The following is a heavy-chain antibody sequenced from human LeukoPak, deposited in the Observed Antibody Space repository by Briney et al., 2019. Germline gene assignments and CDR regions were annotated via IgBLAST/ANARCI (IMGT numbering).Heavy chain of an antibody. J-gene: IGHJ4*02. Sequence: PGGSLRLSCAASGFSFSSYAMSWVRQAPGKGLEWVSAISGRGGATYYADSVKGRFTISRDNSKNTLYLQMNSLRAEDTAVYYCAKEIGGILVFDYWGQGTLVTVSS. V-gene: IGHV3-23*01. D-gene: IGHD5-18*01. CDR1: GFSFSSYA. CDR3: AKEIGGILVFDY. CDR2: ISGRGGAT.